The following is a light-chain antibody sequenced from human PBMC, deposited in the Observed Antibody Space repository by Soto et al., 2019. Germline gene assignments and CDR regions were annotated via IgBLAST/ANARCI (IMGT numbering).Light chain of an antibody. CDR1: QSISSW. CDR3: QQYNSYSPT. CDR2: DAS. J-gene: IGKJ1*01. V-gene: IGKV1-5*01. Sequence: DIQMTQSPSTLSASVGDRVTITCRASQSISSWLAWYQQKPGKAPKLLIYDASSLESGVPSRFSGSGSGTEFTLTISSLQPDDFAPYYCQQYNSYSPTFGLGTKVEIK.